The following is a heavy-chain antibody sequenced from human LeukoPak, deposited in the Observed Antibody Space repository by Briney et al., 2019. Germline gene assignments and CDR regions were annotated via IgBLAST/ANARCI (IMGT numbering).Heavy chain of an antibody. CDR3: AREEAPVGGSSFDY. CDR1: GFTFSTYA. CDR2: ISSGGVNT. J-gene: IGHJ4*02. V-gene: IGHV3-64*02. D-gene: IGHD1-26*01. Sequence: GGSLRLSCAASGFTFSTYAMHWVRQAPGKRLEHVSSISSGGVNTYYADSVRGRFTNSRDNSKNTLYLHMGSLRAEDMAVYYCAREEAPVGGSSFDYWGQGTLVTVSS.